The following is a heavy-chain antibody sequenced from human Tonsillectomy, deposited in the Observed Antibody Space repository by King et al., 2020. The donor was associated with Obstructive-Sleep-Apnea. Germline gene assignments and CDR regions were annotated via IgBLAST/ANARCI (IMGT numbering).Heavy chain of an antibody. CDR2: ISGSGYRT. CDR1: GFTFSSYA. CDR3: AKDLGSSGYSPGDGLDV. D-gene: IGHD5-18*01. Sequence: VQLVESGGGLVQPGGSVRLSCAASGFTFSSYAMNWVRQAPGKGLEWVSDISGSGYRTYYADSVKGRFTISRDNSTNTLYLQMTSLRAEDTAVFYCAKDLGSSGYSPGDGLDVWGQGTAVTVSS. V-gene: IGHV3-23*04. J-gene: IGHJ6*02.